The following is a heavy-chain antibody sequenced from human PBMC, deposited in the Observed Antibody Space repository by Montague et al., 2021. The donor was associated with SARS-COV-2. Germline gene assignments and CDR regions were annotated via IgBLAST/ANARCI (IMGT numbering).Heavy chain of an antibody. CDR2: INYSGST. V-gene: IGHV4-59*01. J-gene: IGHJ4*02. Sequence: SETLSLTCTVSGDSMNNYYWSWIRQPPGKGLEWIGYINYSGSTHYNPSLQSRVTLSKDTSKNQFSLRLTSVTAADTAMYFCAGAPIYSNSWYAYFDYWGQGTLVTVSS. CDR3: AGAPIYSNSWYAYFDY. CDR1: GDSMNNYY. D-gene: IGHD6-13*01.